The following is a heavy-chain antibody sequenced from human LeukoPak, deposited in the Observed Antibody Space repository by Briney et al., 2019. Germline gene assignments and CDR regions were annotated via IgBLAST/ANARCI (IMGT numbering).Heavy chain of an antibody. CDR2: TSADGGST. J-gene: IGHJ6*03. V-gene: IGHV3-23*01. Sequence: PGGSLRLSCAVAAFTFSSYAMSWVRQAPGKGLEWVSGTSADGGSTYYADSVKGRFTISRDNSKNTMYLQMNSLRAEDAALYYCARGSIATASYYFCMDVWGKGTTVTVSS. D-gene: IGHD3-22*01. CDR3: ARGSIATASYYFCMDV. CDR1: AFTFSSYA.